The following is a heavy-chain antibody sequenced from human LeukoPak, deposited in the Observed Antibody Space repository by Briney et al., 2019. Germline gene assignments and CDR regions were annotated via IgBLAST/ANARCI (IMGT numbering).Heavy chain of an antibody. CDR2: IYYSGST. CDR1: GGSISSYY. V-gene: IGHV4-59*12. CDR3: ARTPGAFRGVLYYFDY. D-gene: IGHD3-10*01. J-gene: IGHJ4*02. Sequence: SETLSLTWTVSGGSISSYYWSWIRQPPGKGLEWIGYIYYSGSTNYNPSLKSRVTISVDTSKNQFSLKLSSVTAADTAVYYCARTPGAFRGVLYYFDYWGQGTLVTVSS.